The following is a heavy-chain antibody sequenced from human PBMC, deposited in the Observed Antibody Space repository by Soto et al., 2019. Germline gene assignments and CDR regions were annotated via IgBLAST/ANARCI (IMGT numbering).Heavy chain of an antibody. CDR3: ASSSSSWYYYYMDI. Sequence: SETLSLTCTVSGGSISSYYWSWIRQPPGKGLEWIGFIYYSGITKYNPSLKSRVTISVDTSKKQFSLEVTSVTAADTAVYYCASSSSSWYYYYMDIWGKGTTVTVS. CDR1: GGSISSYY. D-gene: IGHD6-6*01. V-gene: IGHV4-59*08. CDR2: IYYSGIT. J-gene: IGHJ6*03.